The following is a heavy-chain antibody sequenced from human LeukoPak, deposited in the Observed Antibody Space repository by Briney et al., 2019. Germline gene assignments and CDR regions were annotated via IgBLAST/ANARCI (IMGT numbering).Heavy chain of an antibody. CDR3: ARDYDYGDYVVDY. CDR1: GFTFSNYE. Sequence: GGSLRLSCAASGFTFSNYEMNWVRQAPGKGLEWVSYISSSGSTIYYADSVKGRFTISRDNAKNSLYLQMSSLGAEDTAVYYCARDYDYGDYVVDYWGQGTLVTVSS. CDR2: ISSSGSTI. J-gene: IGHJ4*02. D-gene: IGHD4-17*01. V-gene: IGHV3-48*03.